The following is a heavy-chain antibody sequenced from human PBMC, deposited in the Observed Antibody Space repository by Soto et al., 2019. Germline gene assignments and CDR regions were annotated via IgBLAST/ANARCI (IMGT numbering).Heavy chain of an antibody. CDR1: GFTFSRNV. CDR2: ISYDGTNK. J-gene: IGHJ6*02. CDR3: ASGYCSSTSCFYGMDV. V-gene: IGHV3-30-3*01. Sequence: GGSLRLSCAASGFTFSRNVMHWVRQAPGKGLEWVAFISYDGTNKYYADSVKGRFTISRDNSKNTLYLQMNSLRAEDTSIYYCASGYCSSTSCFYGMDVWGQGTTVTVS. D-gene: IGHD2-2*03.